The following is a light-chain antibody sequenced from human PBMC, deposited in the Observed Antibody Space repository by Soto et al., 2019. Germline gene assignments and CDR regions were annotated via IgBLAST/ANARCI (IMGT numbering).Light chain of an antibody. CDR3: QQYDSYPLT. V-gene: IGKV1-5*03. Sequence: DIQMTQSPSTLSASVXDXVTITCRASQXISSWLAWYQQKPGKAPNLLIYKASSLESGVPSRFSGSGSGTEFTLTVSSLQPDDFATYYCQQYDSYPLTFGGGTKVEIK. CDR1: QXISSW. CDR2: KAS. J-gene: IGKJ4*01.